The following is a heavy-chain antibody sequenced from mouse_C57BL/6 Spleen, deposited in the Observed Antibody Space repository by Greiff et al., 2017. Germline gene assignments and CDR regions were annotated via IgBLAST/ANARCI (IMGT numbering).Heavy chain of an antibody. D-gene: IGHD2-4*01. J-gene: IGHJ3*01. V-gene: IGHV1-4*01. CDR2: INPSSGYT. CDR1: GYTFTSYT. CDR3: AGDYDGLFAY. Sequence: VMLVESGAELARPGASVKMSCKASGYTFTSYTMHWVKQRPGQGLEWIGYINPSSGYTKYNQKFKDKATLTADKSSSTAYMQLSSLTSEDSAVYYCAGDYDGLFAYWGQGTLVTVSA.